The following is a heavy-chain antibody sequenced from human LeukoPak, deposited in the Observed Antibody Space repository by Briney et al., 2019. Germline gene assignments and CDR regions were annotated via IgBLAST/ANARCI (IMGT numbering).Heavy chain of an antibody. CDR3: AREPLGTVKGACDY. CDR2: IYYSGST. CDR1: GGSVSRGDYY. J-gene: IGHJ4*02. D-gene: IGHD4-17*01. V-gene: IGHV4-30-4*08. Sequence: SQTLSLTCTLSGGSVSRGDYYWSWIRQPPGKGLEWVGYIYYSGSTYYNPSRKSRVTISVDTSKNQFSLKLSSVTAAGTAVYYCAREPLGTVKGACDYWGQGTLVTVSS.